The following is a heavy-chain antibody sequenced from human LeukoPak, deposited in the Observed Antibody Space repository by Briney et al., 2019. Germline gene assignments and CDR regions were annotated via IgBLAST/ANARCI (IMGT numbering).Heavy chain of an antibody. CDR3: ARGLGSPVGRNY. J-gene: IGHJ4*02. V-gene: IGHV1-8*02. D-gene: IGHD1-26*01. CDR1: GYTFTSYG. Sequence: GASVKVSCKASGYTFTSYGISWVRQAPGQGLEWMGWTNPNSGNTGYAQKFQGRVTMTGNTSISTAYMELSSLRSEDTAMYYCARGLGSPVGRNYWGQGTLVTVSS. CDR2: TNPNSGNT.